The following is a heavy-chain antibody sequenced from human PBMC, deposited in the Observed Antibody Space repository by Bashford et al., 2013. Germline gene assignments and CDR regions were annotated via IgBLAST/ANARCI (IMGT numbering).Heavy chain of an antibody. CDR3: ARNTPLMTTVDHYFDY. CDR2: INSDGTSI. D-gene: IGHD4-23*01. J-gene: IGHJ4*02. Sequence: VRQAPGKGLVWVSRINSDGTSISYADSVKGRFTISRDNAKNTLYLQMNSLRAEDTAVYYCARNTPLMTTVDHYFDYVGPGNPGHRLL. V-gene: IGHV3-74*01.